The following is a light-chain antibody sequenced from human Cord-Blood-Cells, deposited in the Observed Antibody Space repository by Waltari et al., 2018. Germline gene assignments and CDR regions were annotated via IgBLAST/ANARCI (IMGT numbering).Light chain of an antibody. V-gene: IGLV1-40*01. CDR2: GNS. J-gene: IGLJ3*02. Sequence: QSVLTQPPSVSGAPGQRVTISCTGSSSNIGAGYDVPWYQHLPGTAPKLLIYGNSNRPSGVPDRFSGSKSGTSASLAITGLQAEDEADYYCQSYDSSLRGVFGGGTKLTVL. CDR1: SSNIGAGYD. CDR3: QSYDSSLRGV.